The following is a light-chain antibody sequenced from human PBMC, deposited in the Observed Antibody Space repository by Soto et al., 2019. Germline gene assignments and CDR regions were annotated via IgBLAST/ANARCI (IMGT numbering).Light chain of an antibody. CDR2: EDI. CDR1: SSDVGRYNL. CDR3: CSYAGGTSVV. V-gene: IGLV2-23*01. J-gene: IGLJ2*01. Sequence: QSALTQPASVSGSLGQSITISCTGSSSDVGRYNLVSWYQQHPGKAPKLLIYEDIERPSGVSNRFSGSKSGNSASLTISGLQTADEADYYCCSYAGGTSVVFGGGTKLTVL.